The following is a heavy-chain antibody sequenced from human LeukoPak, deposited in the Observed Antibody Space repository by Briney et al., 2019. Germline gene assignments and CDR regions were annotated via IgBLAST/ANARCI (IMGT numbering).Heavy chain of an antibody. CDR1: GYSFTNYL. Sequence: ASVKVSCKTSGYSFTNYLIHWMRQAPGQSPQWMGWINTATTETKYSQNFQGRVTISRDTSATTADMELSSLRSEDTAVYFCARDSGPFDYWGQGTQVTVSS. CDR2: INTATTET. CDR3: ARDSGPFDY. D-gene: IGHD2-15*01. J-gene: IGHJ4*02. V-gene: IGHV1-3*04.